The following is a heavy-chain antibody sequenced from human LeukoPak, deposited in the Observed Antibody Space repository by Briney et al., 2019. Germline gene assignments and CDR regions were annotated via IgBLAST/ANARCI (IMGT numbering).Heavy chain of an antibody. CDR3: AREKYCGGDCYPQTSGYFDY. CDR2: IDYSGST. J-gene: IGHJ4*02. Sequence: SETLSLTCTVSGGSISSFFWSWIRQPPGKGLEWLGCIDYSGSTQYNPSLKSRVTISVDTSKNQFSLKLSSVTAADTAVYYCAREKYCGGDCYPQTSGYFDYWGQGTLVTVSS. V-gene: IGHV4-59*01. D-gene: IGHD2-21*02. CDR1: GGSISSFF.